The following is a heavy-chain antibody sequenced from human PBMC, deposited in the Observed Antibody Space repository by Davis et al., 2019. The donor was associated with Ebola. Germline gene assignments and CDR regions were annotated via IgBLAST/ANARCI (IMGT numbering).Heavy chain of an antibody. CDR2: VYYSGAT. Sequence: PSETLSLTCTASGGSFDSGGFYWSWIRQLPGKGLEWIGYVYYSGATYHNPSLTGRVTLSLDTSENRFSLKLSSVTAADTAVYYCARQRLALLGELLYTGRDFDYWGQGTLVTVSS. CDR1: GGSFDSGGFY. J-gene: IGHJ4*02. V-gene: IGHV4-31*03. CDR3: ARQRLALLGELLYTGRDFDY. D-gene: IGHD3-10*01.